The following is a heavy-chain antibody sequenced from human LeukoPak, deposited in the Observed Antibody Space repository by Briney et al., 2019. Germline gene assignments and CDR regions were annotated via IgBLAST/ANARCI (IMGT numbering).Heavy chain of an antibody. Sequence: PSQTLSLTCTVSGGSISSGSYYWSWIRQPAGKGLEWIGRIYTSGSTNYNPSLKSRVTISVDTSKNQFSLKLTSVTAADTAVYYCARHFSRGRVGPWGQGTLVTVSS. J-gene: IGHJ5*02. D-gene: IGHD1-26*01. CDR1: GGSISSGSYY. CDR3: ARHFSRGRVGP. CDR2: IYTSGST. V-gene: IGHV4-61*02.